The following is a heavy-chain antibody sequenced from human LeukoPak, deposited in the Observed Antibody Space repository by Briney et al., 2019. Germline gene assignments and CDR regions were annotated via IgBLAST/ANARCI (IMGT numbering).Heavy chain of an antibody. J-gene: IGHJ6*03. CDR1: GYTVTNYG. D-gene: IGHD6-19*01. V-gene: IGHV1-2*02. CDR3: ARGVAGSYYYYYMDV. CDR2: INPNSGGT. Sequence: GASVKVSCKASGYTVTNYGLNWVRQAPGQGLEWMGWINPNSGGTNYAQKFQGRVTMTRDTSISTAYMELSRLRSDDTAVYYCARGVAGSYYYYYMDVWGKGTTVTISS.